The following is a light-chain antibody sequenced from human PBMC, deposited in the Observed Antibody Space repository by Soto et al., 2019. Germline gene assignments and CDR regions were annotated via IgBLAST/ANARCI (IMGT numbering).Light chain of an antibody. Sequence: EIVLTQSPGTLSLSPGERATLSFRASQTVTRSYLAWYQQKPGQAPRLLIYGASTLATGIPARFSGSGSGTDFTLTISRLEPEDFAVYYCQQHTVSMYTFGQGTRLEI. V-gene: IGKV3-20*01. CDR3: QQHTVSMYT. J-gene: IGKJ5*01. CDR2: GAS. CDR1: QTVTRSY.